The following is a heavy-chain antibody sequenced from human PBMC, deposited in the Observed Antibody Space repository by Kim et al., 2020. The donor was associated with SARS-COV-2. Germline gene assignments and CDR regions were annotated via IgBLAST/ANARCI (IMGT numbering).Heavy chain of an antibody. V-gene: IGHV5-51*01. CDR2: DSDT. Sequence: DSDTRYSPSFQGQVTISAAKSISTVYLQWSSLKASDTAMYYCARGPYLDYWGQGTLVTDSS. J-gene: IGHJ4*02. CDR3: ARGPYLDY.